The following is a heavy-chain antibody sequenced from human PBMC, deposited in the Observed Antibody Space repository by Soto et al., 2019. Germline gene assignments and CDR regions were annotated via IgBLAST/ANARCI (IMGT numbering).Heavy chain of an antibody. J-gene: IGHJ2*01. CDR2: ISSSSSYI. Sequence: GGSLRLSCAASGFTFSSYSMNWVRQAPGKGLEWVSSISSSSSYIYYADSVKGRFTISRDNAKNSLYLQMNSLRAEDTAVYYCARVKQQQLTYFDLWGRGTLVTVSS. V-gene: IGHV3-21*01. CDR3: ARVKQQQLTYFDL. CDR1: GFTFSSYS. D-gene: IGHD6-13*01.